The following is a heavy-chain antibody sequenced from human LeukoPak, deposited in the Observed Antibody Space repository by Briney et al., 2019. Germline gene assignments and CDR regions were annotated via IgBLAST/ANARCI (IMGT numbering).Heavy chain of an antibody. CDR1: GYSISSGYY. Sequence: PSETLSLTCTVSGYSISSGYYWGWIRQPPGKGLEWIGSIYHSGSTYYNPSLKSRVTISVDTSKNQFSLKLSSVTAADTAVYYCARGPPYYYDSSGSKGDYWGQGTLVTVSS. V-gene: IGHV4-38-2*02. CDR3: ARGPPYYYDSSGSKGDY. D-gene: IGHD3-22*01. J-gene: IGHJ4*02. CDR2: IYHSGST.